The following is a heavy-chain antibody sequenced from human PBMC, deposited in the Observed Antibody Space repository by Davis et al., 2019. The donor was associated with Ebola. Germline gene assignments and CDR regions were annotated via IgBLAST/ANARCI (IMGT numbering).Heavy chain of an antibody. Sequence: SETLSLTCTVSGGSISSYYWSWIRQPPGKGLEWIGYIYYSGSTNYNPSLKSRVTISVDTSKNQFSLKLSSVTAADTAVYYCASYGYKGAGYWGQGTLVIVSS. CDR1: GGSISSYY. J-gene: IGHJ4*02. D-gene: IGHD5-24*01. V-gene: IGHV4-59*08. CDR2: IYYSGST. CDR3: ASYGYKGAGY.